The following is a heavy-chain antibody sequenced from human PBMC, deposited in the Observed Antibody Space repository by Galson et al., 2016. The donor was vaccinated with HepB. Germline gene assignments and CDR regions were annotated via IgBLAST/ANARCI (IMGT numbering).Heavy chain of an antibody. Sequence: ATLSLTCTVSGGSINSGGYYWVWIRQPPGKGLEWIGSINYGGKTYYTSSLKSPVTIAVDTSKNQFSLRLNSVTAADTAVYYCARLVEAAANWFDRWGQGTLVTVSS. J-gene: IGHJ5*02. CDR3: ARLVEAAANWFDR. D-gene: IGHD2-15*01. V-gene: IGHV4-39*01. CDR1: GGSINSGGYY. CDR2: INYGGKT.